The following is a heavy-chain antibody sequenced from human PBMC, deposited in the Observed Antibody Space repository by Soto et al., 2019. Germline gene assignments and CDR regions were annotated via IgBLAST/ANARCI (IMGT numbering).Heavy chain of an antibody. CDR1: AFTFSSYA. Sequence: EVQLLESGGGLVQPGGSLRLSCAGSAFTFSSYALSWVRQAPGKGLEWVSAISGSGGSTYYADSVKGRFTISRDNSKNTLYLQMNSLRAEDTAVYYCAKDGRLPPRVMVTFGGVVNWFDPWGQGTLVTVSS. D-gene: IGHD3-16*01. CDR2: ISGSGGST. CDR3: AKDGRLPPRVMVTFGGVVNWFDP. V-gene: IGHV3-23*01. J-gene: IGHJ5*02.